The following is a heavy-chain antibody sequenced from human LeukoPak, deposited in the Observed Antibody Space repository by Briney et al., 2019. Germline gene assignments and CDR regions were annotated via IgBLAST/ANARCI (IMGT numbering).Heavy chain of an antibody. D-gene: IGHD3-22*01. CDR3: ARAAPYYYDSSGYSAFDS. Sequence: GGSLRLSCAASGFTFRSYSMHWVRQAPGKGLEWVSYISSTSSTIYYADSVKGRFTISRDNAKNSLYVQMNSLRDEDTAVYYCARAAPYYYDSSGYSAFDSWGQGTMVTVSA. J-gene: IGHJ3*02. V-gene: IGHV3-48*02. CDR2: ISSTSSTI. CDR1: GFTFRSYS.